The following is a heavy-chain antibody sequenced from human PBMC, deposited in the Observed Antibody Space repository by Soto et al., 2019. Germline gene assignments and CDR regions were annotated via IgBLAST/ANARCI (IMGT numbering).Heavy chain of an antibody. J-gene: IGHJ4*02. CDR1: GFTFRHYA. CDR3: AKVQGEGGDYENLLPSD. CDR2: ISSGRGATI. V-gene: IGHV3-23*04. D-gene: IGHD4-17*01. Sequence: EVQLVESGGGLIQPGGSLRLSCAASGFTFRHYAMNWVRQAPGKGLEWVSGISSGRGATIRYAESVQGRFSISRDNSKNTLFLQMNNLRVEDTALYDCAKVQGEGGDYENLLPSDCGQGILVTVSS.